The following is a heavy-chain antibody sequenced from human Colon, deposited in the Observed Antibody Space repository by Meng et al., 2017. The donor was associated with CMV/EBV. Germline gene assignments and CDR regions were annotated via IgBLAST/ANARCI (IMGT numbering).Heavy chain of an antibody. CDR2: INHSGST. V-gene: IGHV4-34*01. Sequence: LQTWGAGLLKPSETPSPTCAVYGGSFSGYYWSWIRQPPGKGLEWIGEINHSGSTNYNPSLKSRVTISVDTSKNQFSLKLSSVTAADTAVYYCARGLYGSGRHQIDYWGQGTLVTVSS. J-gene: IGHJ4*02. CDR1: GGSFSGYY. D-gene: IGHD3-10*01. CDR3: ARGLYGSGRHQIDY.